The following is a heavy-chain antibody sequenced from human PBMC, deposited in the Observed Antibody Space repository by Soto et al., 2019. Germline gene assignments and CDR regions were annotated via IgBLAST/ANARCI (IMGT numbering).Heavy chain of an antibody. Sequence: GGSLRLSCEASGFTFRNPWMNWVRQAPGKGLEWVGRIKSKTDGGTTDYAAPVKGRFTISRDDSKNTLYLQMNSLKTEDTAVYYCTTVRLLWFGESNYYYYGMDVWGQGTTVTVSS. CDR3: TTVRLLWFGESNYYYYGMDV. V-gene: IGHV3-15*07. D-gene: IGHD3-10*01. CDR1: GFTFRNPW. J-gene: IGHJ6*02. CDR2: IKSKTDGGTT.